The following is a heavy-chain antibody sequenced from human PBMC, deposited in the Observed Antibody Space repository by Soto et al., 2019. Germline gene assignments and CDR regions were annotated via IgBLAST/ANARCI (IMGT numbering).Heavy chain of an antibody. V-gene: IGHV1-69*06. CDR2: IIPIFGTA. D-gene: IGHD3-3*01. Sequence: SVKVSCKASGGTFSSYAISWVRQAPGQGLEWMGGIIPIFGTANYAQKFQGRVTITADKSTSTAYMELSSLRSEDTAVYYCARVLKRLGWSGYYRRGRYYGMDVWGQGTTVTVS. J-gene: IGHJ6*02. CDR3: ARVLKRLGWSGYYRRGRYYGMDV. CDR1: GGTFSSYA.